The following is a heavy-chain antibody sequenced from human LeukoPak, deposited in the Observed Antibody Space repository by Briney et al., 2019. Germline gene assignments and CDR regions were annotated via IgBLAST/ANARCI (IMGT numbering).Heavy chain of an antibody. J-gene: IGHJ6*04. Sequence: PGGSLRLSCAASGFTFSSYDMHWVRQATGRGLEWVSAIGTAGDPYYPGSVKGRFTISRENAKNSLYLQMNSLRAGDTAVYYCARAGYYGSGSYYYYGMGVWGKGTTVTVSS. CDR3: ARAGYYGSGSYYYYGMGV. D-gene: IGHD3-10*01. CDR2: IGTAGDP. V-gene: IGHV3-13*05. CDR1: GFTFSSYD.